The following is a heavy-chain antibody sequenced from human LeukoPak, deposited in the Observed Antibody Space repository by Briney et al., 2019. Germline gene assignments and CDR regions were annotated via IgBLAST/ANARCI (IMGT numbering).Heavy chain of an antibody. V-gene: IGHV1-46*01. CDR1: GYIFTSYY. D-gene: IGHD4-17*01. CDR3: ARFYDYGDFGFRSGMVY. Sequence: ASVKVSCKASGYIFTSYYIHWVRQAPGQGLEWMGIINPSGGNTNYAQKFKGRVTMTRDTSKSTVYMELSSMRAGDTAVYYCARFYDYGDFGFRSGMVYWGQGTLVTVSS. CDR2: INPSGGNT. J-gene: IGHJ4*02.